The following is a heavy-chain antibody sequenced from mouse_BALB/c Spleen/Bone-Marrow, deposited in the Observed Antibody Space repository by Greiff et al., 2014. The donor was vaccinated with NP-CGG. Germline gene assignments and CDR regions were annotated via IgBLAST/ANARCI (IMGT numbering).Heavy chain of an antibody. CDR2: IDPANGDT. CDR1: GFNIKDTY. V-gene: IGHV14-3*02. Sequence: EVQLQQSGSELVKPGASVKLSCAASGFNIKDTYMLWVKQRPEQGLEWIGRIDPANGDTKYDPKFQGKATITADTSSNTAYLQLSSLTSEDTAVYYCSRPSFYYGSSYWYFDVWGAGTTVTVSS. J-gene: IGHJ1*01. D-gene: IGHD1-1*01. CDR3: SRPSFYYGSSYWYFDV.